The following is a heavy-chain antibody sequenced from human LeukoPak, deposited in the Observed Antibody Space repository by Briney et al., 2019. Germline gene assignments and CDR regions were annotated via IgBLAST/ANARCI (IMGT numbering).Heavy chain of an antibody. Sequence: PSETLSLTCTVSGGSISSYYCSWIRQPPGKGLEWIGYIYYSGSTNYNPSLKSRVTISVDTSKNQFSLKLSSVTAADTAVYYCARHKYGSGSYLDYWGQGTLVTVSS. D-gene: IGHD3-10*01. CDR3: ARHKYGSGSYLDY. CDR1: GGSISSYY. CDR2: IYYSGST. J-gene: IGHJ4*02. V-gene: IGHV4-59*08.